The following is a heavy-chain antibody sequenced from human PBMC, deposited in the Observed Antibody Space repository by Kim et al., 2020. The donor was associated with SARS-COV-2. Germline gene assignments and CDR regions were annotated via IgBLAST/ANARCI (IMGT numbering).Heavy chain of an antibody. Sequence: SVKVSCKASGGTFSSYAISWVRQAPGQGLEWMGGIIPIFGTANYAQKFQGRVTITADESTSTAYMELSSLRSEDTAVYYCARDGDYAAGGGGFDYWGQGTLVTVSS. CDR1: GGTFSSYA. CDR3: ARDGDYAAGGGGFDY. J-gene: IGHJ4*02. CDR2: IIPIFGTA. V-gene: IGHV1-69*13. D-gene: IGHD4-17*01.